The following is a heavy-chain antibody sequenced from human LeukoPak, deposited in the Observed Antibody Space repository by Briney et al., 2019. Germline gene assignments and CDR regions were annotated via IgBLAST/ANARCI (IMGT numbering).Heavy chain of an antibody. V-gene: IGHV4-34*01. CDR3: ARGRSVLRYFDWLPRAYYFDY. Sequence: SETLSLTCAVYGGSFSGYYWSWIRQPPGKGLEWIGENNHSGSTNYNPSLKSRVTISVDTSKNQFSLKLSSVTAADTAVYYCARGRSVLRYFDWLPRAYYFDYWGQGTLVTVSS. CDR1: GGSFSGYY. D-gene: IGHD3-9*01. CDR2: NNHSGST. J-gene: IGHJ4*02.